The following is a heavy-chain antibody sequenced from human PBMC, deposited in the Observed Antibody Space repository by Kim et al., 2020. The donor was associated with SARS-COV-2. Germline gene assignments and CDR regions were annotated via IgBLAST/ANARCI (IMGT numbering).Heavy chain of an antibody. Sequence: SETLSLTCAVYGGSFSGYYWSWIRQPPGKGLEWIGEINHSGSTNYNPSLKSRVTISVDTSKNQFSLKLSSVTAADTAVYYCARGFSGYSSSWSPHEYFQHWGQGTLVTVSS. CDR1: GGSFSGYY. V-gene: IGHV4-34*01. J-gene: IGHJ1*01. D-gene: IGHD6-13*01. CDR2: INHSGST. CDR3: ARGFSGYSSSWSPHEYFQH.